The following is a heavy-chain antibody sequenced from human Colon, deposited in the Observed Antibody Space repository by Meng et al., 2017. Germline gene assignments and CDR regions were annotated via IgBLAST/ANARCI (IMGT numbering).Heavy chain of an antibody. CDR1: GFTFSSYA. CDR2: ISGGGGAT. V-gene: IGHV3-23*01. D-gene: IGHD5-24*01. J-gene: IGHJ4*02. Sequence: GESLKISCAASGFTFSSYAMSWVRQAPGKGLEWVSTISGGGGATYYADSVKGRFTISRDDSKNTLYLQMNSLRAEDTAVYYCATERATTEWGQGTLVTVSS. CDR3: ATERATTE.